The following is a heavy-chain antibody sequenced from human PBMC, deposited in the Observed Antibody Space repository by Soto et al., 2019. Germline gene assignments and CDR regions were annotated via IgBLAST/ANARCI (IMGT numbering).Heavy chain of an antibody. CDR1: GFTFSSYA. CDR3: AKAGDYLGTRLDY. Sequence: GSLRLSCAASGFTFSSYAMSWVRQAPGKGLEWVSAISGSGGSTYYADSVKGRFTISRDNSKNTLYLQTNSLRAEDTAVYYCAKAGDYLGTRLDYWGQGXLVTVSS. V-gene: IGHV3-23*01. J-gene: IGHJ4*02. CDR2: ISGSGGST. D-gene: IGHD4-17*01.